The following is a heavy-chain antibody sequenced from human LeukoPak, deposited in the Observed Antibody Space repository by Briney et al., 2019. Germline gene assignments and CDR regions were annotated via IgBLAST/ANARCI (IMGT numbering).Heavy chain of an antibody. V-gene: IGHV4-39*01. D-gene: IGHD3-10*01. CDR1: GGSISSNSYY. CDR3: ARTRYYYNSRSYGAPYYFDY. Sequence: SETLSLTCALAGGSISSNSYYWGWVRQPPAKGLERIGSIYYSGSTYYNPSLKSRVTISVDTSKNQFSLKLSSVTAADTAVYYCARTRYYYNSRSYGAPYYFDYWGQGTLVTVSS. CDR2: IYYSGST. J-gene: IGHJ4*02.